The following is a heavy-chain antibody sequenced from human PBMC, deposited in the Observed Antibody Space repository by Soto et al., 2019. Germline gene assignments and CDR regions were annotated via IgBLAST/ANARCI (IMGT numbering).Heavy chain of an antibody. CDR3: PRVRCLRITVGGVIVIPREFCDAFDI. Sequence: EVQLVESGGGLVKPGGSLRLSCAASGFTFSSYSMNWVRQAPGKGLEWVSSISSSSSYIYYADSVKGRFTISRDNAKNSLDLQMISMRAEDTAEYYCPRVRCLRITVGGVIVIPREFCDAFDIWGQGTMVTVSS. CDR2: ISSSSSYI. J-gene: IGHJ3*02. D-gene: IGHD3-16*02. V-gene: IGHV3-21*01. CDR1: GFTFSSYS.